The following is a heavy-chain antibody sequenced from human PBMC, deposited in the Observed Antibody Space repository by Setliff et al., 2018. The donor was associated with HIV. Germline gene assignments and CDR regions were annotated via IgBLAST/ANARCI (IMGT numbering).Heavy chain of an antibody. CDR2: ISNSGKI. V-gene: IGHV4-28*05. J-gene: IGHJ3*02. Sequence: KASETLSLTCAVSGYSISTKEWWGWIRQPPGKGLAWIGYISNSGKIYYDPSLNSRVTLSADTSKNQLSLKLTSVTAEDTGVYYCARTVPHSAAQDAFDIWGQGTVVTVSS. D-gene: IGHD4-4*01. CDR3: ARTVPHSAAQDAFDI. CDR1: GYSISTKEW.